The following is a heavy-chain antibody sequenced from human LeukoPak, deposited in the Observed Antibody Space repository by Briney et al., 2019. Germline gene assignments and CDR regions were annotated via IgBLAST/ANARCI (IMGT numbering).Heavy chain of an antibody. Sequence: GGSLRLSCAASGFTFSSYAMSWVRHAPGKGLEWVSAVSGSGGSTYYADSVKGRFTISRDNSKNTLYLQMNSLRAEDTAVYYCAKDEGAGGFATVTSFDYWGQGTLVTVSS. CDR1: GFTFSSYA. CDR3: AKDEGAGGFATVTSFDY. J-gene: IGHJ4*02. V-gene: IGHV3-23*01. CDR2: VSGSGGST. D-gene: IGHD4-17*01.